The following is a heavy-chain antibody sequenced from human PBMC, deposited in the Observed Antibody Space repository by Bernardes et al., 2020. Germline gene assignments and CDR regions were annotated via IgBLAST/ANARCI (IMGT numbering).Heavy chain of an antibody. CDR3: ARDSSGWYLDY. V-gene: IGHV3-7*01. CDR2: IKQDGSEK. J-gene: IGHJ4*02. CDR1: GFTFSSYW. Sequence: GGSLRLSCAASGFTFSSYWMSWFRQAPGKGLEWVANIKQDGSEKYYVDSVKGRFTISRDNAKNSLYLQMNSLRVEDTAVYYCARDSSGWYLDYWGQGTLVTVSS. D-gene: IGHD6-19*01.